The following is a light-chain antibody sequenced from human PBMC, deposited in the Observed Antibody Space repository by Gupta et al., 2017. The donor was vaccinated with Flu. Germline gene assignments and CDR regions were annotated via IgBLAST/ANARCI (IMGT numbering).Light chain of an antibody. Sequence: GTLSVSPGERATLSCRASQSVTSSYLAWYQHKPGQAPRLLIYGASSRATGIPDRISGSGSGTDFTLTISRLEPEDFAVYYCQQYGSSPLTFGQGTKLEIK. CDR1: QSVTSSY. J-gene: IGKJ2*01. CDR3: QQYGSSPLT. CDR2: GAS. V-gene: IGKV3-20*01.